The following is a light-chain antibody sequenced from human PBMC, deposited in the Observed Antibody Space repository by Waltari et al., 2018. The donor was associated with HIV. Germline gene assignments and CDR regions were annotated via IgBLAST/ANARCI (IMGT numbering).Light chain of an antibody. CDR2: KVS. CDR1: QSLVYRDGNTY. V-gene: IGKV2-30*01. J-gene: IGKJ2*01. Sequence: DVVMNQSPLSLPVTLGQPASISCRSSQSLVYRDGNTYLIWFQQRPGQSPRRLIYKVSNRDSGVPDRFSGSGSGTDFTLKISRVEAEDVGVYYCMQGTHWPYTFGQGTKLKIK. CDR3: MQGTHWPYT.